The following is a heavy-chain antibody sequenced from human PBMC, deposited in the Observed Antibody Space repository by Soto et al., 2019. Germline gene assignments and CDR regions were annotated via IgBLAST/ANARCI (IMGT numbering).Heavy chain of an antibody. V-gene: IGHV3-23*01. D-gene: IGHD2-8*01. CDR3: AKRLRNGSNPFHY. CDR1: GFTFSTYP. Sequence: PGGSLRLSCAASGFTFSTYPMSWVRQAPGERPEWVSSISYSGGRTYYTDSVKGRFTISRDNSKNTLYLQMNTLRVEDTAVYHCAKRLRNGSNPFHYWGQGALVTVSS. CDR2: ISYSGGRT. J-gene: IGHJ4*02.